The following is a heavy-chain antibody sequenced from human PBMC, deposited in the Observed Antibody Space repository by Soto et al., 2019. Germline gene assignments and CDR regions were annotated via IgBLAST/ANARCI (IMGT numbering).Heavy chain of an antibody. CDR3: ARDRAVVPALGNWFDP. CDR2: IWYDGSNK. D-gene: IGHD2-2*01. J-gene: IGHJ5*02. CDR1: GFTFSSYG. Sequence: QVQLVESGGGVVQPGRSLRLSCAASGFTFSSYGMHWVRQAPGKGLEWVAVIWYDGSNKYYADSVKGRFTISRDNSKNTLYLQMNSLRAEDTAVYYCARDRAVVPALGNWFDPWGQGTLVTVSS. V-gene: IGHV3-33*01.